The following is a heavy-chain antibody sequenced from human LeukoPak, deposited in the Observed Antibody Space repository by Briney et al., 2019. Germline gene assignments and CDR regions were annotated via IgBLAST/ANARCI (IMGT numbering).Heavy chain of an antibody. V-gene: IGHV4-59*01. CDR3: ARDSVVSGIDY. D-gene: IGHD3-10*01. CDR1: GGSISSYY. J-gene: IGHJ4*02. Sequence: RPSETLSLTCTVSGGSISSYYWSWIPQPPGKGLEWIGYIYYSGSTNYNPSLKSRVTISVDTSKNQFSLKLSSVTAADTAVYYCARDSVVSGIDYWGQGTLVTVSS. CDR2: IYYSGST.